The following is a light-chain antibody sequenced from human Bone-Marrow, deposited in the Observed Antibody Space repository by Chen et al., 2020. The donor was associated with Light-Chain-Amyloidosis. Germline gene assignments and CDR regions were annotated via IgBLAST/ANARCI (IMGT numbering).Light chain of an antibody. CDR1: DLPTKY. J-gene: IGLJ2*01. CDR3: QSAGSSGTYAVI. V-gene: IGLV3-25*03. Sequence: SYELTQPPSVSVSPGQTARITCSGDDLPTKYAYWYQQKPGQAPVLVIQRDTERPAGISERFSGSSSGRTATLTISGDQAGDEADYHCQSAGSSGTYAVIFGGGTKLSVL. CDR2: RDT.